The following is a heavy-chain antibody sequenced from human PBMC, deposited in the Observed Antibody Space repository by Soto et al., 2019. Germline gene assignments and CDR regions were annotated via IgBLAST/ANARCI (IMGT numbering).Heavy chain of an antibody. J-gene: IGHJ6*02. Sequence: VAVISYDGSNKYYADSVKGRFTISRDNSKNTLYLQMNSLRAEDTAVYYCAKDRIVVVVAATPGYYGMDVWGQGTTVTVSS. CDR3: AKDRIVVVVAATPGYYGMDV. V-gene: IGHV3-30*18. CDR2: ISYDGSNK. D-gene: IGHD2-15*01.